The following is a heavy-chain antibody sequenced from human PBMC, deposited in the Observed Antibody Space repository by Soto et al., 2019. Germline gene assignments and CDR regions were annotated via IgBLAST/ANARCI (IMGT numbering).Heavy chain of an antibody. V-gene: IGHV3-33*01. J-gene: IGHJ4*02. CDR2: IWYDGSNK. CDR1: GFTFSSYG. CDR3: ARDGFFGVVSYFDY. Sequence: GGSLRLSCAASGFTFSSYGMHWVRQAPGKGLEWVAVIWYDGSNKYYADSVKGRFTISRDNSKNTLYLQMNSLRAEDTAVYYSARDGFFGVVSYFDYWGQGTLVTVSS. D-gene: IGHD3-3*01.